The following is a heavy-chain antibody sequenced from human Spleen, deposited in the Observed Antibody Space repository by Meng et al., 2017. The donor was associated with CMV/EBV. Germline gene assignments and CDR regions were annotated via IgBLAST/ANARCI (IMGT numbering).Heavy chain of an antibody. CDR3: AHIRCSSASCFTYYFDF. J-gene: IGHJ4*02. CDR2: IFSNDEE. V-gene: IGHV2-26*01. CDR1: LSVRNARMG. D-gene: IGHD2-2*01. Sequence: LSVRNARMGVGWIRQPPGKALEWLANIFSNDEESYSTSLKSRLTMSKDNSKRQVVLSMTNMDPVDTATYYCAHIRCSSASCFTYYFDFWGQGTLVTSPQ.